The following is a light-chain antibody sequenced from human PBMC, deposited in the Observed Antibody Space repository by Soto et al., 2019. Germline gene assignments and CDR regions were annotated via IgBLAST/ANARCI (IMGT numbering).Light chain of an antibody. CDR1: QVISSY. CDR3: QQLNSYPIT. V-gene: IGKV1-9*01. Sequence: IQMTQSPSSLSASVGDRVTITCRASQVISSYLAWYQQKPGKAPKLLIYAASTLQSGVPSRFSGSRSGTEFTLTISRMQTEDFATYYCQQLNSYPITFGQGTRREIK. J-gene: IGKJ5*01. CDR2: AAS.